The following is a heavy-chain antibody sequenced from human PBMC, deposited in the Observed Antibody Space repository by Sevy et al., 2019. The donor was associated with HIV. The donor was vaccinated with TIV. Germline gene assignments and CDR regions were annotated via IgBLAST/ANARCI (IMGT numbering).Heavy chain of an antibody. CDR2: ISSSSTI. CDR1: GFTFSSYS. CDR3: ARMYYYDSSGPGPGYFDL. D-gene: IGHD3-22*01. J-gene: IGHJ2*01. V-gene: IGHV3-48*02. Sequence: GGSLRLSCAASGFTFSSYSMNWVRQAPGKGLEWASYISSSSTIYYADSVKGRFTISRDNAKNSLYLQMNSLRDEDTAVYYCARMYYYDSSGPGPGYFDLWGRGTLVTVSS.